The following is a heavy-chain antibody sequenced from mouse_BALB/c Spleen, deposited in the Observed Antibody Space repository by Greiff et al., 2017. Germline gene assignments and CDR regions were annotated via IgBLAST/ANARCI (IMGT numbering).Heavy chain of an antibody. CDR1: GFTFSSYA. V-gene: IGHV5-9-1*01. J-gene: IGHJ2*01. D-gene: IGHD2-3*01. Sequence: DVMLVESGGGLVKPGGSLKLSCAASGFTFSSYAMSWVRQTPEKRLEWVATISSGGSYTYCPDSVKGRFTISRDNAKNTLYLQMSSLRSEDTAMYYCARRSGDGNYFDYWGQGTTLTVSS. CDR3: ARRSGDGNYFDY. CDR2: ISSGGSYT.